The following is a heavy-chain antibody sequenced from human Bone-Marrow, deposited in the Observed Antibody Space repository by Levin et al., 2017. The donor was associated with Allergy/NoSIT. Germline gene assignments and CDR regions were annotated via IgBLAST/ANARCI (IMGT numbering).Heavy chain of an antibody. J-gene: IGHJ1*01. CDR2: IYYSGST. CDR3: ARQGSSWWYFQH. V-gene: IGHV4-39*01. CDR1: GGSISSSSYY. Sequence: SETLSLTCTVSGGSISSSSYYWGWIRQPPGKGLEWIGSIYYSGSTYYNPSLKSRVTISVDTSKNQFSLKLSSVTAADTAVYYCARQGSSWWYFQHWGQGTLVTVSS. D-gene: IGHD6-13*01.